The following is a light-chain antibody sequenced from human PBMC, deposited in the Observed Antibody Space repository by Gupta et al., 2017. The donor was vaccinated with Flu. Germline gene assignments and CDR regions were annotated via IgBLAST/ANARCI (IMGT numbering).Light chain of an antibody. J-gene: IGKJ4*02. V-gene: IGKV1-8*01. CDR1: QGISSY. CDR2: AAS. Sequence: AIRITHSPSSLSASTGDRVTITCLASQGISSYLDWYQQKPGKAPKLLIYAASTVKSGVPSRFSGSGSGTDFTLTISCLQSEDFATYYCLHDDSYPRTFGEGTKVEIK. CDR3: LHDDSYPRT.